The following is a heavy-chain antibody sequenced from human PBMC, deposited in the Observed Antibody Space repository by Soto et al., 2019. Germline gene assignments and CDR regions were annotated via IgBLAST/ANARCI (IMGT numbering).Heavy chain of an antibody. D-gene: IGHD3-22*01. CDR1: GYTFTSYA. CDR2: INAGNGNT. J-gene: IGHJ4*02. CDR3: ARDHYYDSSGYGIDY. V-gene: IGHV1-3*01. Sequence: GASVKLSCKASGYTFTSYAMHWVRQAPGQRLEWMGWINAGNGNTKYSQKFQGRVTITRDTSASTAYMELSGLRSEDTAVYYCARDHYYDSSGYGIDYWGQGTLVTVPS.